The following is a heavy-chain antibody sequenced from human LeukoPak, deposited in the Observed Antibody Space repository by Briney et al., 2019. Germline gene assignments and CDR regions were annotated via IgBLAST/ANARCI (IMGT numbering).Heavy chain of an antibody. D-gene: IGHD4-17*01. CDR2: IYYGGST. CDR3: ARRTVTPFYFDY. CDR1: GGSISSSSYY. J-gene: IGHJ4*02. Sequence: SETLSLTCTVSGGSISSSSYYWGWIRQPPGRGLEWIGSIYYGGSTYYNPSLKSRVTISVDTSKNQFSLNLSSVTAADTAVYYCARRTVTPFYFDYWGQGTLVTISS. V-gene: IGHV4-39*01.